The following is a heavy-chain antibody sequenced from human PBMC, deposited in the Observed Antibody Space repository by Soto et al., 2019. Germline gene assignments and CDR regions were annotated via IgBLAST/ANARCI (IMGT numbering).Heavy chain of an antibody. CDR1: GGTFSSYA. D-gene: IGHD6-13*01. CDR3: ARKAAAGSGLFDY. Sequence: ASVKVSCKASGGTFSSYAISWVRQAPGQGLEWMGGIIPIFGTAIYAQKFQGRVTITADESTSTAYMELSSLRSEDTAVYYCARKAAAGSGLFDYWGQGTLVTVSS. CDR2: IIPIFGTA. J-gene: IGHJ4*02. V-gene: IGHV1-69*13.